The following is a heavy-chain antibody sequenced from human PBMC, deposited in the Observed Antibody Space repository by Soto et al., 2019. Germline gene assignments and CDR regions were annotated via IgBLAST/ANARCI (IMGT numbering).Heavy chain of an antibody. V-gene: IGHV4-59*01. CDR2: IYYSGST. D-gene: IGHD6-13*01. Sequence: SETLSLTCTVSGGSISSYYWSWIRQPPGKGLEWIGYIYYSGSTNYNPSLKSRVTISVDTSKNQFSLKLSSVTAADTAVYYCARATSGSSWYYFDYWGQGTLVTVSS. CDR1: GGSISSYY. J-gene: IGHJ4*02. CDR3: ARATSGSSWYYFDY.